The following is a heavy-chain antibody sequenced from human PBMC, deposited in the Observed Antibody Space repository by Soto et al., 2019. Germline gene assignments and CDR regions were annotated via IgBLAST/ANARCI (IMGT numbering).Heavy chain of an antibody. J-gene: IGHJ4*02. CDR3: AKIRGSSGVEEDSTD. V-gene: IGHV3-23*01. D-gene: IGHD6-6*01. Sequence: EVQLLESGGDLVQPGGSLRLSCAASGFTFSNYAMSWVRQAPGKGLEWVSGISGSGSSTYYADSVKGRFTISRDNSKSTMYLQMNSLRAEDTAIYYCAKIRGSSGVEEDSTDWGQGTLVTVSS. CDR1: GFTFSNYA. CDR2: ISGSGSST.